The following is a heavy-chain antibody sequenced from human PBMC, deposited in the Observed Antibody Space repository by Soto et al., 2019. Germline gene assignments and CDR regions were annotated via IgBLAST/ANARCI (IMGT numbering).Heavy chain of an antibody. CDR2: ISSSSSTI. D-gene: IGHD3-10*01. J-gene: IGHJ3*02. V-gene: IGHV3-48*02. CDR1: GFTLSSYS. Sequence: GESLKISCAASGFTLSSYSMNWVRQAPGKGLEWVSYISSSSSTIYYADSVKGRFTISRDNAKNSLYLQMNSLRDEDTAVYYCARDGTMVRGVIISKRPFDIWGQGTMVTVSS. CDR3: ARDGTMVRGVIISKRPFDI.